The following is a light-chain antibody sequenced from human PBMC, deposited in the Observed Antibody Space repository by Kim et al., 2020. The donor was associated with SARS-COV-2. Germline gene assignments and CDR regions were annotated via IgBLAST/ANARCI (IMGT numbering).Light chain of an antibody. CDR1: QSVTANY. CDR2: GAS. CDR3: QQYGASPTT. Sequence: LSPGERATLSCRASQSVTANYLAWYQQRPGQAPRVLIYGASSRATGIPDRFSGSGSGTDFTLTISSLEPEDFAVYYCQQYGASPTTFGGGTKLEI. V-gene: IGKV3-20*01. J-gene: IGKJ4*01.